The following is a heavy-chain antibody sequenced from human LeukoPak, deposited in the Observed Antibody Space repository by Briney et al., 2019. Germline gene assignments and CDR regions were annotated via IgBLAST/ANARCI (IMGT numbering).Heavy chain of an antibody. Sequence: QPGGSLRLSCAASGFTFSRYSMNWVRQAPGKGLEWVSYISSSSSTIYYADSVKGRFTISRDNAKNSLYLQMNSLRAEDTAVYYCASQRFLEWLLCIDYWGQGTLVTVSS. V-gene: IGHV3-48*01. J-gene: IGHJ4*02. CDR2: ISSSSSTI. CDR3: ASQRFLEWLLCIDY. CDR1: GFTFSRYS. D-gene: IGHD3-3*01.